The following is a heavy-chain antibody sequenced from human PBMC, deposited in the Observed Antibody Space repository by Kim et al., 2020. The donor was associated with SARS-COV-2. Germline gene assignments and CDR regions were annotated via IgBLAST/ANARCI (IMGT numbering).Heavy chain of an antibody. V-gene: IGHV6-1*01. J-gene: IGHJ6*02. CDR2: TYYRSKWYN. D-gene: IGHD2-15*01. Sequence: SQTLSLTCAISGDSVSSNSAAWNWIRQSPSRGLEWLGRTYYRSKWYNDYAVSVKSRITINPDTSKNQFSLQLNSVTPEDTAVYYCARDPLAATQDYYYGMDVWGQGTTVTFSS. CDR3: ARDPLAATQDYYYGMDV. CDR1: GDSVSSNSAA.